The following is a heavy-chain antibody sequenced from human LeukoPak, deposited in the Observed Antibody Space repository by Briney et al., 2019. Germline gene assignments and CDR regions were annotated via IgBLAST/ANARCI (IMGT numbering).Heavy chain of an antibody. CDR2: ISSNGGST. CDR3: ARSYTMVRGVADY. D-gene: IGHD3-10*01. Sequence: PGGSLRLSCAASGFTFSSYAMHWVRQAPGKGLEYVSAISSNGGSTYYANSVKGRFTISRDNSKNTLYLQMGSLRAEDMAVYYCARSYTMVRGVADYWGQGTLVTVSS. J-gene: IGHJ4*02. CDR1: GFTFSSYA. V-gene: IGHV3-64*01.